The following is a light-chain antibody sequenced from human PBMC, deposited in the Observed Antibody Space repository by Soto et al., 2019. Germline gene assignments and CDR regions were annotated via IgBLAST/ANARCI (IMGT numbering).Light chain of an antibody. V-gene: IGLV1-44*01. J-gene: IGLJ3*02. CDR2: SNN. Sequence: QSVLTQPPSTSGTPGQRVTISCSGGSSNIGSNTVNWYQLLPGTAPKLLIYSNNQRPSGVPDRFSGSRSGTSASLAISGLQSEDESEFYCATWDESLTGRVFGGGTKRTVL. CDR3: ATWDESLTGRV. CDR1: SSNIGSNT.